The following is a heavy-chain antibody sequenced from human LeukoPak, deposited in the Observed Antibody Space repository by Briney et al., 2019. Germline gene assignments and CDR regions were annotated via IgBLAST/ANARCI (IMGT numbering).Heavy chain of an antibody. V-gene: IGHV3-30*02. J-gene: IGHJ6*02. CDR1: GFTFSSYG. Sequence: GGSLRLSCAASGFTFSSYGMHWVRQAPGKGLEWVAFIRYDGSNKYYADSVKGRFTISRDNSKNTLYLQMNSLRAEDTAVYYCAKDAYSRYYYDSSGYYKTHYYYYGMDVWGQGTTVTVSS. CDR3: AKDAYSRYYYDSSGYYKTHYYYYGMDV. D-gene: IGHD3-22*01. CDR2: IRYDGSNK.